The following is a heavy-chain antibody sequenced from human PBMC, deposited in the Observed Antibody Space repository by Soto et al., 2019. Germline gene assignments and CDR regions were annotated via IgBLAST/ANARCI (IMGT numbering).Heavy chain of an antibody. J-gene: IGHJ6*02. CDR1: GFTFNTYG. V-gene: IGHV3-33*08. CDR2: IWYDGSNK. CDR3: ARADCTGAYWYSWPFNYGVDV. Sequence: QVKLVESGGGVVQPAGSLRLSCTTSGFTFNTYGMHWVRQAPGKGLEWVAIIWYDGSNKYYADSVKGRFTISRDNSRNTLYLQMNSLRAEDTALYYCARADCTGAYWYSWPFNYGVDVWGQGTTVTVSS. D-gene: IGHD2-8*02.